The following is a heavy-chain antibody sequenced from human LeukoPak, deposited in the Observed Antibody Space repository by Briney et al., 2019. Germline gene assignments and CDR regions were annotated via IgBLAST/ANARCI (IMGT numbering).Heavy chain of an antibody. CDR1: GFTFSNVC. Sequence: PGGSLRLSCATSGFTFSNVCMNWVRQAPGKGLGWVSGISGSGGGTYYADSVKGRFTISRDDSKNSLYLQMNSLRAEDTAVYYCAKDTDYIGTYSYFAPWGQGTLVTVSS. J-gene: IGHJ5*02. CDR2: ISGSGGGT. CDR3: AKDTDYIGTYSYFAP. V-gene: IGHV3-23*01. D-gene: IGHD3-10*01.